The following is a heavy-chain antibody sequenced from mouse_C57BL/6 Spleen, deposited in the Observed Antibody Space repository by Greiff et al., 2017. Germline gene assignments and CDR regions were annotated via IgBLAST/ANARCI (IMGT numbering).Heavy chain of an antibody. Sequence: VQLQESGAELVKPGASVKLSCKASGYTFTEYTIPWVKQRSGQGLEWIGWFYPGSGSIKYNEKFKDKATLTADKSSSTVYMELSRLTSEDSAVYFCARHDYYGSSYDYFDYWGQGTTLTVSS. CDR2: FYPGSGSI. CDR1: GYTFTEYT. V-gene: IGHV1-62-2*01. CDR3: ARHDYYGSSYDYFDY. J-gene: IGHJ2*01. D-gene: IGHD1-1*01.